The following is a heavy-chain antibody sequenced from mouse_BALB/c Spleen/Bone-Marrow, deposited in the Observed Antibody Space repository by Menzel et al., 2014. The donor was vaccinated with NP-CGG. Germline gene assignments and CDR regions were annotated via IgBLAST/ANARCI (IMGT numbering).Heavy chain of an antibody. CDR1: GFTFTDYV. J-gene: IGHJ4*01. CDR2: IYPGSGDT. CDR3: ARSRVPYFALDY. Sequence: VQLQQSGPGLVKPGASVKMSCTASGFTFTDYVINWVKQRTGQGLEWIGEIYPGSGDTYYNEKFKAKATLTADKSSNTVPMRLSSLTSEDSVVYFCARSRVPYFALDYWGQGTSVTVSS. V-gene: IGHV1-83*01.